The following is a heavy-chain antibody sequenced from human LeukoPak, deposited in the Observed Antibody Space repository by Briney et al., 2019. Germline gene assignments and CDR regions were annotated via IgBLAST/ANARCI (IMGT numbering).Heavy chain of an antibody. Sequence: GGSLRLSCAAPGFIFNSYSMNWVRQAPGKGLEWVSSISTSSSYIDYADSVKGRFTISRDNAKNSLYLQMNSLRAEDTAVYYCAREYGGFDYWGQGTLVTVSS. CDR2: ISTSSSYI. V-gene: IGHV3-21*01. D-gene: IGHD4-23*01. CDR3: AREYGGFDY. CDR1: GFIFNSYS. J-gene: IGHJ4*02.